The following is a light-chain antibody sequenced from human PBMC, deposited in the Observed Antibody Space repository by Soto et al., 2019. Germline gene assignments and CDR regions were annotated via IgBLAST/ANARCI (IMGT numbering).Light chain of an antibody. CDR3: QQSYNTPYT. V-gene: IGKV1-39*01. CDR1: QSISTY. Sequence: DIQMTQSPSSLSASVGDRVTITCRTSQSISTYLNWYQHKPGKAPNVLIFAASSLQSGVSSRFSGSGSGTDFTLTINSLRPEDFATYYCQQSYNTPYTFGQGTKLEIK. J-gene: IGKJ2*01. CDR2: AAS.